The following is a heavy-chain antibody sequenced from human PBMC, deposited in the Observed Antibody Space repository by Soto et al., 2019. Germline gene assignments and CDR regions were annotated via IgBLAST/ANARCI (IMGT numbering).Heavy chain of an antibody. J-gene: IGHJ4*02. CDR3: ARDYTSSYHYDSTNYGYFDF. Sequence: ASVKVSCKASGFTFTHSAIQWVRQARGQSLEWIGWIVVGSGNTNYAPKFQERVTITWDMSTFTAYMELSSLRSEDTAVYYCARDYTSSYHYDSTNYGYFDFWGLGTLVTVSS. CDR1: GFTFTHSA. CDR2: IVVGSGNT. D-gene: IGHD3-22*01. V-gene: IGHV1-58*02.